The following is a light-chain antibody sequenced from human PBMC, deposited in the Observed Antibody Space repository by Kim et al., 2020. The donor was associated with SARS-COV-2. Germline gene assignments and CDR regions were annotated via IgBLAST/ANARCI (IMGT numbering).Light chain of an antibody. CDR3: MQASHWPYS. J-gene: IGKJ2*03. V-gene: IGKV2-30*01. CDR1: QSLVYSDGNTY. Sequence: PSTIAFRSSQSLVYSDGNTYLAWFQQRPGQSPRRLIYKVSNRDSAVPDRFSGSGSGTDFTLTISSVEAEDVGVYYCMQASHWPYSFGQGTKLEIK. CDR2: KVS.